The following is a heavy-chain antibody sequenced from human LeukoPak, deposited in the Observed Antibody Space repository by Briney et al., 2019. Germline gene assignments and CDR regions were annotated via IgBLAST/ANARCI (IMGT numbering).Heavy chain of an antibody. V-gene: IGHV4-59*01. D-gene: IGHD5-12*01. CDR2: IYYSGST. Sequence: SETLSLTCTVSGGSISSYSWSWMRQPPGKGLEWIGYIYYSGSTNYNPSLKSRVTISVDTSKNQFSLKLSSVTAADTAVYYCARGGSGYANTWFDPWGQGTLVTVSS. CDR3: ARGGSGYANTWFDP. CDR1: GGSISSYS. J-gene: IGHJ5*02.